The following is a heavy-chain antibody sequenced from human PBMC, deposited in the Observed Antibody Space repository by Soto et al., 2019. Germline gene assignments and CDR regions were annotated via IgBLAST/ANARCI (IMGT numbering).Heavy chain of an antibody. D-gene: IGHD3-16*01. CDR1: GFTFSSYA. CDR3: VIGGRQPSPIDPFDY. Sequence: GGSLRLSCSASGFTFSSYAMHWVRQAPGKGLEYVSAISSNGGSTYYADSVKGRFTISRDNSKNTLYLQMSSLRAEDTAVYYCVIGGRQPSPIDPFDYWGQGTLVTVSS. CDR2: ISSNGGST. V-gene: IGHV3-64D*06. J-gene: IGHJ4*02.